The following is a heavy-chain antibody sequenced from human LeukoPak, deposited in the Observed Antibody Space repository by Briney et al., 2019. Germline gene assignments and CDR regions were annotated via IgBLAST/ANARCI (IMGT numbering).Heavy chain of an antibody. V-gene: IGHV4-59*01. J-gene: IGHJ4*02. CDR3: ARGRGVYSSSWFDY. D-gene: IGHD6-13*01. CDR2: IYYSGNT. CDR1: GGSISSYY. Sequence: PSETLSLTCTVSGGSISSYYWSWIRQPPGKGLEWIGYIYYSGNTNYNPSLKSRVTISVDTSKNQFSLKLSSVTAADTAVYYCARGRGVYSSSWFDYWGQGTLVTVSS.